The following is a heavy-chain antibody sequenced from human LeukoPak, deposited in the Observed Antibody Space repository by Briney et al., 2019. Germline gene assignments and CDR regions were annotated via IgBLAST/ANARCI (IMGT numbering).Heavy chain of an antibody. CDR1: GGSISSYY. V-gene: IGHV4-59*01. D-gene: IGHD3-10*01. Sequence: SETLSLTCTVSGGSISSYYWSWIRQPPGKGLEWICYIYYSGSTNYNPSLKSRVTISVDTSKNQLSLNLSSVTAADTAVYYCARASYYYGSGSYPIFLDFWGQGTLVTVSS. J-gene: IGHJ4*02. CDR3: ARASYYYGSGSYPIFLDF. CDR2: IYYSGST.